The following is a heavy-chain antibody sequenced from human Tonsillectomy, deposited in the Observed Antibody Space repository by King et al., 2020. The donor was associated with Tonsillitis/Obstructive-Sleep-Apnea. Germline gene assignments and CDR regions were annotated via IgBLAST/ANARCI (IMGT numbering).Heavy chain of an antibody. Sequence: VQLVESGGGVVQPGRSLRLSCAASGFTFSRYGMHWVRQAPGKGLDWVAVISNDGSNEYYADSVKGRFTISRDRSKNTVYLQMNSLRAEDTALYSCAKEATGLGYQEGFDNWGQGILVIVSS. D-gene: IGHD5-12*01. CDR2: ISNDGSNE. CDR3: AKEATGLGYQEGFDN. CDR1: GFTFSRYG. J-gene: IGHJ4*02. V-gene: IGHV3-30*18.